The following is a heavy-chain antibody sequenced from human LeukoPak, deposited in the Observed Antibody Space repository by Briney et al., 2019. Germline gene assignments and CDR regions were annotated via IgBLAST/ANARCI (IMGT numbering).Heavy chain of an antibody. CDR3: AKDSSGWSYHYYYMDV. Sequence: PGGSLRLSCAASGFTFSSYGMSWVRQAPGKGLEWVSAISGSGGSTYYADSVKGRFTISRDNSKNTLYLQMNSLRAEDTAVYYCAKDSSGWSYHYYYMDVWGKGTTVTISS. CDR2: ISGSGGST. V-gene: IGHV3-23*01. CDR1: GFTFSSYG. D-gene: IGHD6-19*01. J-gene: IGHJ6*03.